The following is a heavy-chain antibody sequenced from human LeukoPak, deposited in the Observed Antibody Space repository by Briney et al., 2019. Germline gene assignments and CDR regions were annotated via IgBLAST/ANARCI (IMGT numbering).Heavy chain of an antibody. CDR1: GFTISSYG. J-gene: IGHJ4*02. D-gene: IGHD6-13*01. CDR2: ISGSAGDT. Sequence: PGGSLRLSCAGSGFTISSYGMSWVRQGPGKGLEWVSAISGSAGDTYYADSVKGRFTISRDNSKNTLYLQMNSLRAEDTAVYYCAKDGSSSWYGIYYFDYWGQGTLVTVSS. CDR3: AKDGSSSWYGIYYFDY. V-gene: IGHV3-23*01.